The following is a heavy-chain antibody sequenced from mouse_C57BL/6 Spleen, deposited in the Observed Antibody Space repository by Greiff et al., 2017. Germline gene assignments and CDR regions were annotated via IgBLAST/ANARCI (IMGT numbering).Heavy chain of an antibody. D-gene: IGHD6-1*01. CDR1: GYTFTSYW. Sequence: QVQLQQPGAELVKPGASVKVSCKASGYTFTSYWMHWVKQRPGQGLEWIGRIHPSDSDTNYNQKFKGKATLTVDKSSSTAYMQLSSLTSEDSAVSDGATSASEGAWYAYWGQGTLVTVSA. J-gene: IGHJ3*01. V-gene: IGHV1-74*01. CDR3: ATSASEGAWYAY. CDR2: IHPSDSDT.